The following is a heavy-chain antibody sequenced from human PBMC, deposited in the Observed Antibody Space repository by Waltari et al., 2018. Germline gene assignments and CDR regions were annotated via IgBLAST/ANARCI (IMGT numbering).Heavy chain of an antibody. Sequence: QVQLVESGGGVVQPGRSLSLSCATSGFTFSSYLFHWVRQAPGKGLEWVAIISYDGSSKYYADSVQGRFTISRDASKKTLYLQMNSLRPDDTALYFCAGGEVVADVWTWGQGTLVTVSS. CDR2: ISYDGSSK. V-gene: IGHV3-30*01. D-gene: IGHD2-15*01. CDR1: GFTFSSYL. J-gene: IGHJ5*02. CDR3: AGGEVVADVWT.